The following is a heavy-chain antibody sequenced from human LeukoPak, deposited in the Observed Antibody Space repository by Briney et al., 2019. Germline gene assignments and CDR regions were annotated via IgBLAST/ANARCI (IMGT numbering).Heavy chain of an antibody. CDR3: ARAGSSRVTYAFDI. D-gene: IGHD6-13*01. CDR1: GYTFTRYD. J-gene: IGHJ3*02. V-gene: IGHV1-8*03. Sequence: ASVKVSCKASGYTFTRYDINWVRQATGQGLEWMGWMNPDSGNTGYAQKFQGRVTITRNTSISTAYMELSSLRSEDTAVYYCARAGSSRVTYAFDIWGQGTMVTVSS. CDR2: MNPDSGNT.